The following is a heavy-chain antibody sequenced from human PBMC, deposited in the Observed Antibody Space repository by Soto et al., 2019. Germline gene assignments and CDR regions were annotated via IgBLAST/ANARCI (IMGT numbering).Heavy chain of an antibody. D-gene: IGHD2-8*01. V-gene: IGHV1-69*13. J-gene: IGHJ4*02. CDR1: GGTFSSYA. CDR2: IIPIFGTA. CDR3: ARDFGYCTNGVCRPPKYYFDY. Sequence: SVKVSCKASGGTFSSYAISWVRQAPGQGLEWMGGIIPIFGTANYAQKLQGRVTITADESTSTAYMELSSLRSEDTAVYYCARDFGYCTNGVCRPPKYYFDYWGQGTLVTVSS.